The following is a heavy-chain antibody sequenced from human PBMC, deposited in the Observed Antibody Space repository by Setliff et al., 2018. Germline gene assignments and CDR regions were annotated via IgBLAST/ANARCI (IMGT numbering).Heavy chain of an antibody. CDR2: ISAHNGKT. CDR3: SRLVRFCTRTSCQRLSGGEF. J-gene: IGHJ4*02. Sequence: WASVKVSCKASGYNFSDYGIAWVRRAPGQGLEWMGWISAHNGKTYYSPKLHGRVTLTTDTSTSTAYMELRSLGSDDTAVYYCSRLVRFCTRTSCQRLSGGEFWGQGTLVTVSS. V-gene: IGHV1-18*01. CDR1: GYNFSDYG. D-gene: IGHD2-8*01.